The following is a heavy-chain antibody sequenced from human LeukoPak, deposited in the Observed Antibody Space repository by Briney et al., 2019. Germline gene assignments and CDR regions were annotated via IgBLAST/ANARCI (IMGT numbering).Heavy chain of an antibody. CDR1: GFTFSSYA. V-gene: IGHV3-23*01. J-gene: IGHJ2*01. CDR2: ISGSGGST. Sequence: GGSLRLSCAASGFTFSSYAMSWVRQAPGKGLEWVSAISGSGGSTYYADSVKGRFTISRDNAKSSLYLQLNSLRVEDTAVYYCARDRRYGGYDAPSRPPTPRTYFDLWGRGTLVTVSS. D-gene: IGHD5-12*01. CDR3: ARDRRYGGYDAPSRPPTPRTYFDL.